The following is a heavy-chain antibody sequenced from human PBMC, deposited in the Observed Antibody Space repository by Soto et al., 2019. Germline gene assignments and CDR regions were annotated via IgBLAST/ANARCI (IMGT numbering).Heavy chain of an antibody. D-gene: IGHD5-18*01. Sequence: KPGGSLRLSCAASGFTFSDYYMSWIRQAPGKGLEWVSYISSSSSYTNYADSVKGRFTISRDNAKTSLYLQMNSLRAEDTAVYYCAREGIQLRTLDYWGQGTLVTVSS. CDR1: GFTFSDYY. J-gene: IGHJ4*02. CDR2: ISSSSSYT. V-gene: IGHV3-11*06. CDR3: AREGIQLRTLDY.